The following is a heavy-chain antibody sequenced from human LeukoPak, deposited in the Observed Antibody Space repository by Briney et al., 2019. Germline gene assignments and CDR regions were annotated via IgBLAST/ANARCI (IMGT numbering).Heavy chain of an antibody. Sequence: ASVKVSCKASGYTFTDYYMHWVRQAPGQGLEWMGWISAYNGNTNYAQKLQGRVTMTTDTSTSTAYMELRSLRSDDTAVYYCARDMGSGWYWDEYFQHWGQGTLVTVSS. CDR2: ISAYNGNT. V-gene: IGHV1-18*04. J-gene: IGHJ1*01. CDR1: GYTFTDYY. CDR3: ARDMGSGWYWDEYFQH. D-gene: IGHD6-19*01.